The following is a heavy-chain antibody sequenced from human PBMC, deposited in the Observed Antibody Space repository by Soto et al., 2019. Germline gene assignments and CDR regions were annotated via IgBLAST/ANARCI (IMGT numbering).Heavy chain of an antibody. V-gene: IGHV1-8*01. CDR2: MNPNSGNT. D-gene: IGHD6-6*01. Sequence: QVQLVQSGAEVKKPGASVKVSCKASGYTFTSYGISWVRQATGQGLEWMGWMNPNSGNTGYEQKFQGRVTMTRNTSISTAYMELSSLTSEDTAVYYCATPAGSSSSQFDYWGQGTLVTVSS. CDR1: GYTFTSYG. J-gene: IGHJ4*02. CDR3: ATPAGSSSSQFDY.